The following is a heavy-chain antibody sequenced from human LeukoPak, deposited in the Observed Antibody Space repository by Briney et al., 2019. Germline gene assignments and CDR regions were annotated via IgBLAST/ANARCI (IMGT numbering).Heavy chain of an antibody. V-gene: IGHV3-23*01. J-gene: IGHJ4*02. D-gene: IGHD3-9*01. CDR2: IVGNGVST. Sequence: QPGASLRLPCAASGFTFRNYAMSWVRQAPGKGLEWVSAIVGNGVSTYYADSVQGRFTISRDNSKNTLYLQMNSLRAEDTALYYCTKWGDYDGSTGYYDSDYWGQGTLVTVSS. CDR3: TKWGDYDGSTGYYDSDY. CDR1: GFTFRNYA.